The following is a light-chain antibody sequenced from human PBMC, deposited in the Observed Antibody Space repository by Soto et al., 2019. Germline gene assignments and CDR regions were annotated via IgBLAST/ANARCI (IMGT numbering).Light chain of an antibody. J-gene: IGKJ5*01. CDR3: QQRSNWPPSIT. CDR2: GAS. V-gene: IGKV3-15*01. Sequence: EIVMTQSPATLSVSPGERVALSCRAIQSVSSNLAWYQQKPGQAPSLLIYGASTRATAIPARFSGSGSGTDFTLTISRLEPEDFVMYYCQQRSNWPPSITFGQGTRLEIK. CDR1: QSVSSN.